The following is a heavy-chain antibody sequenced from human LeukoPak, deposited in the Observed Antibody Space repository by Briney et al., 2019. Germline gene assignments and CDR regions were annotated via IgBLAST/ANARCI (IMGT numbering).Heavy chain of an antibody. V-gene: IGHV3-11*04. CDR3: ARDRCFYDSSGYCVVAFGM. D-gene: IGHD3-22*01. CDR2: MSISGDII. Sequence: KAGGSLRLSCAASGFTFSDYYMTWIRQAPEKGLEWVSYMSISGDIIYYADSVKGRFTISRDNAKNSLYLQMNSLRAEDTAVYYCARDRCFYDSSGYCVVAFGMWGQGTMVTVSS. J-gene: IGHJ3*02. CDR1: GFTFSDYY.